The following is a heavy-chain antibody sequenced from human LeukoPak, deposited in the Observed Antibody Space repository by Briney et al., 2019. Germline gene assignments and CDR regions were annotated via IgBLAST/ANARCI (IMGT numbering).Heavy chain of an antibody. D-gene: IGHD4-17*01. CDR2: IYSGGRT. CDR1: GFTVSSNY. Sequence: GGSLRLSCAASGFTVSSNYMSWVRQAPGKGLEWVSVIYSGGRTYYADSVKGRFTISRDNSKNTMYLQMNGQRAEDTAVYYCARDQTVLPGDDFDIWGQGTMVTVSS. CDR3: ARDQTVLPGDDFDI. V-gene: IGHV3-53*01. J-gene: IGHJ3*02.